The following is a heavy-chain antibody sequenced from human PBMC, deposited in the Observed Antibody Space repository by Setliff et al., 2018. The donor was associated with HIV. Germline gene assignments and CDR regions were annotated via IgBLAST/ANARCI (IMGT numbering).Heavy chain of an antibody. Sequence: GGSLRLSCITSGFPFGDYPVTWVRQAPGKGLEWVGFIGSKAYGGTIEYAASVQGRFTISRDDSKSIAYLQMNSLKTEDTAVYYCTRVSARLAAAGRSKKGYFDYWGQGTLVTVSS. CDR2: IGSKAYGGTI. CDR3: TRVSARLAAAGRSKKGYFDY. V-gene: IGHV3-49*04. J-gene: IGHJ4*02. CDR1: GFPFGDYP. D-gene: IGHD6-13*01.